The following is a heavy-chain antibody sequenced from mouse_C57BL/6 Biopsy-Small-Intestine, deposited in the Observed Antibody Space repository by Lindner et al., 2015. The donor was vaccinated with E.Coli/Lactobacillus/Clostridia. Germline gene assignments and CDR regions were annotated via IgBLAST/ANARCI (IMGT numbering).Heavy chain of an antibody. Sequence: SVKVSCKTSWFQFCQLLESAGCDRPLDKDLSGWPGSASVMVYTKYAQKFQGRVTLTTDTSANTASMELTSLTFDDTAIYFCARSGTSGYFVAYSGFDYWGRGTLVTVSS. CDR3: ARSGTSGYFVAYSGFDY. CDR2: SASVMVYT. D-gene: IGHD3-1*01. J-gene: IGHJ4*01. V-gene: IGHV1-7*01. CDR1: WFQFCQLL.